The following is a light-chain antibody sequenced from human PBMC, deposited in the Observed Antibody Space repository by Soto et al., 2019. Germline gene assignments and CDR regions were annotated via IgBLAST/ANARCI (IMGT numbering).Light chain of an antibody. Sequence: QSVLTQPPSVSGAPGQRVTISCTGSSSNIGARYDVHWYQCLPGTAPKLLIQTNNERPSGVPDRFSGSKSGTSVSLAISGLRSEDEATYYCAAWDDSLNGQVFGGGTKLTVL. CDR1: SSNIGARYD. CDR2: TNN. J-gene: IGLJ3*02. CDR3: AAWDDSLNGQV. V-gene: IGLV1-47*01.